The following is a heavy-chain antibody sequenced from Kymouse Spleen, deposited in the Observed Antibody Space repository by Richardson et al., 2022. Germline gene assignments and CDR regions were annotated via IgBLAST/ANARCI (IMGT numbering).Heavy chain of an antibody. D-gene: IGHD3-10*01. CDR1: GGSVSSGSYY. J-gene: IGHJ6*02. V-gene: IGHV4-61*01. CDR2: IYYSGST. Sequence: QVQLQESGPGLVKPSETLSLTCTVSGGSVSSGSYYWSWIRQPPGKGLEWIGYIYYSGSTNYNPSLKSRVTISVDTSKNQFSLKLSSVTAADTAVYYCARGGITMVRGVRNYYGMDVWGQGTTVTVSS. CDR3: ARGGITMVRGVRNYYGMDV.